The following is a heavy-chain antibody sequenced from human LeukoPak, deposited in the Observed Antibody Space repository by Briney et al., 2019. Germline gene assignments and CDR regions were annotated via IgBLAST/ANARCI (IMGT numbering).Heavy chain of an antibody. D-gene: IGHD4-11*01. Sequence: GGSLRLSCAASGFTFTNYVMTWVRQAPGKGLEWVSAMSGSAVYTHDADSVKGRFTISRDYFKNTLYLQMNNLRPDDTAVYYCARDRWTTIPGGGFDYWGQGALVTVSS. CDR1: GFTFTNYV. J-gene: IGHJ4*02. CDR2: MSGSAVYT. V-gene: IGHV3-23*01. CDR3: ARDRWTTIPGGGFDY.